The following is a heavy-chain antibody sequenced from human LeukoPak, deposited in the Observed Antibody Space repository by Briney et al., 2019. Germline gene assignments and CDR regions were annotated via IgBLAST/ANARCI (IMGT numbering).Heavy chain of an antibody. Sequence: GGSLRLSCAASGFTFSSYAMHWVRQAPGKGLEWVAVISYDGSNKYYADSVKGRFTISRDNSKNTLYLQMNSLRAEDTAVYYCARGIVSGIDWFDPWGQGTLVTVSS. J-gene: IGHJ5*02. D-gene: IGHD6-25*01. CDR1: GFTFSSYA. V-gene: IGHV3-30-3*01. CDR3: ARGIVSGIDWFDP. CDR2: ISYDGSNK.